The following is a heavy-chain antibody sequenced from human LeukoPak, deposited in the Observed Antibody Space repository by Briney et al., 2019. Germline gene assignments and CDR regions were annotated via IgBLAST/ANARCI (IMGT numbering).Heavy chain of an antibody. CDR3: ASVDTAMVSSTLKYYYYYYMDV. D-gene: IGHD5-18*01. CDR2: IIPIFGTA. J-gene: IGHJ6*03. CDR1: GGTFSSYA. Sequence: SVKVSCKASGGTFSSYAISWVRQAPGQGLEWMGGIIPIFGTANYAQKFQGRVTITTDESTSTAYMELSSLRSEDTAVYYCASVDTAMVSSTLKYYYYYYMDVWGKGTTVTVSS. V-gene: IGHV1-69*05.